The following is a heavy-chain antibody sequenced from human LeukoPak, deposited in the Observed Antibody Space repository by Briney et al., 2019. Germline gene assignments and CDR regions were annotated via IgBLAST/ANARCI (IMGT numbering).Heavy chain of an antibody. D-gene: IGHD3-3*01. J-gene: IGHJ3*02. V-gene: IGHV4-4*07. CDR3: ARDLRIFGVVTPPGAAFDI. Sequence: KPSETLSLTCTVSGGSISSYYWSWIRQPAGKGLEWIGRIYTSGSTNYNPSLKSRVTMSVDTSKNQFSLKLSSVTAADTAVYYCARDLRIFGVVTPPGAAFDIWGQGTMVTVSS. CDR2: IYTSGST. CDR1: GGSISSYY.